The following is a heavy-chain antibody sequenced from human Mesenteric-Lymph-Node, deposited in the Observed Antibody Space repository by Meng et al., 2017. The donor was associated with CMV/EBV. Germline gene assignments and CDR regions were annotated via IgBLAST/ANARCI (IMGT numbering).Heavy chain of an antibody. CDR2: ISHDGSIS. CDR3: ARGHTRPPGIRGTAIDY. CDR1: GFSFSGFA. J-gene: IGHJ4*02. D-gene: IGHD1-7*01. Sequence: GESLKISCAASGFSFSGFAMHWVRQAPGKGLQWVSVISHDGSISYYADSVKGRFTTSRDNSKNALYLQMNSLRREDTAVYFCARGHTRPPGIRGTAIDYWGQGTLVTVSS. V-gene: IGHV3-30*14.